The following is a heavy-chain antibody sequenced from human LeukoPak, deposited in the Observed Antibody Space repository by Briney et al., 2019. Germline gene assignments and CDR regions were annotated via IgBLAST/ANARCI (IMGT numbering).Heavy chain of an antibody. J-gene: IGHJ4*02. V-gene: IGHV3-53*01. CDR3: ARVPTPVVGPADY. D-gene: IGHD2-15*01. Sequence: GGSLRLSCAASGFTVSSNYMSWVRQAPGKGLEWVSFIYSDSSTSYADSVKGRFTIYRDNSKNTLYLQMNSLRAEDTAVYYCARVPTPVVGPADYWGQGTLVTVSS. CDR2: IYSDSST. CDR1: GFTVSSNY.